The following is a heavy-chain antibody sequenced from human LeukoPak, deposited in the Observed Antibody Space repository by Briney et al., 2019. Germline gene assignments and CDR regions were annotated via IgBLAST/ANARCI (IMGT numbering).Heavy chain of an antibody. CDR3: ASAVGYDGTTYY. J-gene: IGHJ4*02. CDR2: IIPMFGTA. CDR1: GGTFSSYA. Sequence: SVKVSCKASGGTFSSYAISWVRQAPGQGLEWMGGIIPMFGTANYAQKFQGRVTITADESTSTAYMELSSLRSEDTAVYYCASAVGYDGTTYYWGQGTLVTVSS. V-gene: IGHV1-69*13. D-gene: IGHD1-7*01.